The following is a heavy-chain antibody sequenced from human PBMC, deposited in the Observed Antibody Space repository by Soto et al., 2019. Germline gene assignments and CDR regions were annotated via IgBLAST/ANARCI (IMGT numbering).Heavy chain of an antibody. CDR1: RFTFSTYE. CDR3: AKDRMDHNSVWDPFDL. CDR2: ISSGGSTV. D-gene: IGHD2-15*01. Sequence: EVQLVESGGALVQPGGSLRLSCVASRFTFSTYEMHWVRQAPGKGLEWVSYISSGGSTVYYADSVKGRFTISRDNSKSTVSLQMNGLRAEDTAIYYCAKDRMDHNSVWDPFDLWGQGTMVTISS. J-gene: IGHJ3*01. V-gene: IGHV3-48*03.